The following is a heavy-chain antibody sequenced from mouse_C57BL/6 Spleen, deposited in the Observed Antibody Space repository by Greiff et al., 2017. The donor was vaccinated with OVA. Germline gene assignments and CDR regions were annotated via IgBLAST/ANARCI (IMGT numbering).Heavy chain of an antibody. J-gene: IGHJ4*01. V-gene: IGHV1-64*01. CDR2: IHPNSGST. Sequence: QVQLQQPGAELVKPGASVTLSCKASGYTFTSYWMNWVKQRPGQGLEWIGMIHPNSGSTNYKEKFKIKATLTVDKSSSTAYMQLSSLTSEDAAVYYCARGGYNGAMDYWGQGTSVTVSS. CDR3: ARGGYNGAMDY. CDR1: GYTFTSYW. D-gene: IGHD2-2*01.